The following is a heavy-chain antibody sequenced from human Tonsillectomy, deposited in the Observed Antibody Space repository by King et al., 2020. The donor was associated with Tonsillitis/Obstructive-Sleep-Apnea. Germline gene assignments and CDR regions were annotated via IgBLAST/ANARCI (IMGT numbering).Heavy chain of an antibody. Sequence: VQLVESGGGLVQPGGALRLSCVASGFTFTTYSMSWGRQAPGKGLEWVSFLRAGGDNTQYADSVQGRFTISRDNSKNTLYLQTNSLRAEDTAVYYCGRGASGTFDIWGQGTVVTVSS. D-gene: IGHD3-10*01. J-gene: IGHJ3*02. V-gene: IGHV3-23*04. CDR2: LRAGGDNT. CDR3: GRGASGTFDI. CDR1: GFTFTTYS.